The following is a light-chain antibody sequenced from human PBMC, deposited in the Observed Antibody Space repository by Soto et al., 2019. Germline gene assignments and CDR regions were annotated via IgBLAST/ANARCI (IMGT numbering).Light chain of an antibody. V-gene: IGKV4-1*01. CDR2: WAS. CDR1: QSVLYSSNNKYY. J-gene: IGKJ5*01. Sequence: DIVMTQSPDSLAVSLGERATINCKSSQSVLYSSNNKYYLAWYQQKPGQPPKLLIYWASTRESGVPDRFSGSGSGTDFTLTISSLQAEDVAVYYCQQYYSTPPITFGQGTRLEIK. CDR3: QQYYSTPPIT.